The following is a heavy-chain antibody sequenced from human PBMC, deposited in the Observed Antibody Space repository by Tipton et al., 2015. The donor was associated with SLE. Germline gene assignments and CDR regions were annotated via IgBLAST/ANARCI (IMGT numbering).Heavy chain of an antibody. CDR1: GGSISSQY. V-gene: IGHV4-59*11. CDR2: IYYSGDT. J-gene: IGHJ6*02. CDR3: AREGSEAYCSGGSCSYYYGLDV. D-gene: IGHD2-15*01. Sequence: TLSLTCTVSGGSISSQYWSWIRQPPGRGLEWIGNIYYSGDTDYNPSLKRRVTTSVDTSKNQFSLRLSSVTAADTAVYFCAREGSEAYCSGGSCSYYYGLDVWGQGTPVTVSS.